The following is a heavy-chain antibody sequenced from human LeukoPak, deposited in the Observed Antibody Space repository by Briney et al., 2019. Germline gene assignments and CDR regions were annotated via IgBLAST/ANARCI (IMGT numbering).Heavy chain of an antibody. D-gene: IGHD2-2*01. CDR1: GGTFSSYA. CDR2: IIPIFGTA. J-gene: IGHJ6*04. V-gene: IGHV1-69*01. CDR3: ARERYCSSTSCQTYYYYGMDV. Sequence: WASVKVSCKASGGTFSSYAISWVRQAPGQRLEWMGGIIPIFGTANYAQRFQGRVTITADESTSTAYMELSSLRSEDTAVYYCARERYCSSTSCQTYYYYGMDVWGKGTTVTVSS.